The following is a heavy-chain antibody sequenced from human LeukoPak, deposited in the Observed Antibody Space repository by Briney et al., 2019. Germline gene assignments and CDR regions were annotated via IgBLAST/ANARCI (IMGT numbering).Heavy chain of an antibody. D-gene: IGHD3-3*01. V-gene: IGHV4-59*01. Sequence: PSETLSLTCTVSGDSFRSYYWSWIRQPPGKGLEWIGYIYYSGSTNYHPSLKSRVAISVDTSKNQFSLKLNSVTAADTAVYYCARGRNLEWFDYWGQGTLVTVSS. J-gene: IGHJ5*01. CDR1: GDSFRSYY. CDR3: ARGRNLEWFDY. CDR2: IYYSGST.